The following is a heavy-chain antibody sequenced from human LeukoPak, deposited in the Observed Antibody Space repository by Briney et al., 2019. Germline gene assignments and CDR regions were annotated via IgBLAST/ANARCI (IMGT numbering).Heavy chain of an antibody. CDR2: IWYDGSKI. CDR1: GFRFSNYG. CDR3: ARVVGCSGGNCYPSWIDP. Sequence: SGGSLRLSCAASGFRFSNYGMHWVRQAPGKGLEWVALIWYDGSKIYYADSVKGRFTISRDNSENTVFLQMNSLRAEDTAVYFCARVVGCSGGNCYPSWIDPWGQGTVVTVSS. V-gene: IGHV3-33*01. J-gene: IGHJ5*02. D-gene: IGHD2-15*01.